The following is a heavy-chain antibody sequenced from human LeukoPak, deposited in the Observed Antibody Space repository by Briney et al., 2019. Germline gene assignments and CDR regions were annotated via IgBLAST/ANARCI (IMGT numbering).Heavy chain of an antibody. CDR1: GGSISSYY. V-gene: IGHV4-59*08. D-gene: IGHD2-2*01. CDR2: IYYSGST. Sequence: SDTLSLTCTVSGGSISSYYWSWIRQPPGKGLEWIGYIYYSGSTNYNPSLKSRVTISVDTSKNQFSLKLSSVTAADTAVYYCARRGPHCSSTSCPTNWYDPWGQGTLVTVSS. CDR3: ARRGPHCSSTSCPTNWYDP. J-gene: IGHJ5*02.